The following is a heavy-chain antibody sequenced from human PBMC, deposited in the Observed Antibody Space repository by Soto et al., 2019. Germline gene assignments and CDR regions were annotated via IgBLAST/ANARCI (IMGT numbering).Heavy chain of an antibody. J-gene: IGHJ6*03. CDR2: IWYDGSNK. V-gene: IGHV3-33*01. CDR1: GFTFSSYG. Sequence: PGGFLRLSCAASGFTFSSYGMHWVRQAPGKGLEWVAVIWYDGSNKYYADSVKGRFTISRDNSKNTLYLQMNSLRAEDTAVYYCARSTRYYYYYYMDVWGKGTTVTVSS. CDR3: ARSTRYYYYYYMDV.